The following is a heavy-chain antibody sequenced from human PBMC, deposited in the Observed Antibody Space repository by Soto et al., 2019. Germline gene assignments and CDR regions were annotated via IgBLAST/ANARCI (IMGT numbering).Heavy chain of an antibody. D-gene: IGHD1-1*01. Sequence: EVQLLESGGGLVQPGESLTLSCAASGFTFSNSAMSWVRQAPGKGLEWVSAVSGSGGSTYYADSVRGRFTISRDNSKNPLYLQMNTLRAEDTAVYYCAKGGWNGWFDPWGQGALVTVSS. CDR3: AKGGWNGWFDP. CDR2: VSGSGGST. J-gene: IGHJ5*02. CDR1: GFTFSNSA. V-gene: IGHV3-23*01.